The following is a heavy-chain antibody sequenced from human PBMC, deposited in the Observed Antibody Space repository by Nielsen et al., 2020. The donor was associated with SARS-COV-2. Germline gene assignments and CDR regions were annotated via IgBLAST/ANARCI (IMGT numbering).Heavy chain of an antibody. CDR3: ARVGFYGGPEYLDY. J-gene: IGHJ4*02. CDR2: IKLDGSEK. V-gene: IGHV3-7*01. D-gene: IGHD4-23*01. Sequence: GGSLRLSCAASGFTFSSYGMHWVRQAPGKGLEWVGNIKLDGSEKYYVDSVKGRFTISRDNARNTLYLQMNSLRVEDTAVYYCARVGFYGGPEYLDYWGPGTLVTVSS. CDR1: GFTFSSYG.